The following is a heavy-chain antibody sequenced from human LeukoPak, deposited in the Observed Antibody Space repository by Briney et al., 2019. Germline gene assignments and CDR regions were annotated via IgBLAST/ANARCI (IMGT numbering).Heavy chain of an antibody. D-gene: IGHD6-19*01. CDR1: GFTFSSYA. J-gene: IGHJ4*02. CDR3: AKDARRTSGWYFFDY. CDR2: ISDSGGRT. Sequence: PGGSLRLSCAASGFTFSSYAMSWVRQAPGKGLEWVSAISDSGGRTYYADSVKGRFTISRDNSKNMLFLQMNSLRAEDTAVYYCAKDARRTSGWYFFDYWGQGTLVTVSS. V-gene: IGHV3-23*01.